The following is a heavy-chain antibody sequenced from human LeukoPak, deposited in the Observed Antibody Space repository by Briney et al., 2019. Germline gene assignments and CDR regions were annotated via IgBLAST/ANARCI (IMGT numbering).Heavy chain of an antibody. V-gene: IGHV4-30-2*01. Sequence: SETLSLTCAVSGGSISSGGYSWNWIRQPPGKGLEWIGYIYHTGNTFYNPSLKSRVTISVDRSKNQFSLRLTSVTAADTAVYYCARGFFVRENPGSWFDPWGQETLVTVSP. CDR2: IYHTGNT. D-gene: IGHD3-10*02. CDR3: ARGFFVRENPGSWFDP. J-gene: IGHJ5*02. CDR1: GGSISSGGYS.